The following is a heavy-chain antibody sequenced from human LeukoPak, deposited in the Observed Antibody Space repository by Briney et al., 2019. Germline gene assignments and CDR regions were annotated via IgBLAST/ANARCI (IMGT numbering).Heavy chain of an antibody. CDR2: IIPIFGTA. CDR3: ARVVNDFWSGYYKNLNWFDP. V-gene: IGHV1-69*01. Sequence: ASVKVSCKASGGTFSSYAISWVRQAPGQGLEWIGGIIPIFGTANYAQKFQGRVTITADESTSTAYMELSSLRSEDTTVYYCARVVNDFWSGYYKNLNWFDPWGQGTLVTVSS. D-gene: IGHD3-3*01. J-gene: IGHJ5*02. CDR1: GGTFSSYA.